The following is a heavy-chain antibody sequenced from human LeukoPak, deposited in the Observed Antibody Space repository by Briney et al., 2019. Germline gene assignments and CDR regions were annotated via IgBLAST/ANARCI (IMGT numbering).Heavy chain of an antibody. Sequence: PSETLSLTCSISGYSISSGYYWGWIRQPPGKGLEWIGSIHHSGSTYYNPSLKSRVTISIDTSKNQFSLKLNSVTAADTAVYYCAREGLGSGRGGDLDLWGRGTLVTVSS. CDR3: AREGLGSGRGGDLDL. V-gene: IGHV4-38-2*02. CDR2: IHHSGST. D-gene: IGHD2-15*01. J-gene: IGHJ2*01. CDR1: GYSISSGYY.